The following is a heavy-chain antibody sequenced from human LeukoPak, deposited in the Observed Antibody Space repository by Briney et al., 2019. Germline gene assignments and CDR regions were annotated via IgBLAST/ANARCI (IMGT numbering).Heavy chain of an antibody. CDR2: IYTSGST. CDR3: ARQYRAYHPSIVAFDY. D-gene: IGHD5-12*01. J-gene: IGHJ4*02. CDR1: GGSISSYY. V-gene: IGHV4-4*07. Sequence: SETLSLTCTVSGGSISSYYWSWIRQPAGKGLEWIGRIYTSGSTNCNPSLKSRVTMSVDTSKNQFSLKLSSVTAADTAVYYCARQYRAYHPSIVAFDYWGQGTLVTVSS.